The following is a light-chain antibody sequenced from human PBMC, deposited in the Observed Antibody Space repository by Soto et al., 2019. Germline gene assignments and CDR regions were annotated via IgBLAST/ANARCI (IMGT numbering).Light chain of an antibody. CDR1: SSNIGADYD. Sequence: QSVLTQPPSVSGAPGQRVTISCTGSSSNIGADYDVNWYQHLPGTAPKLLIYLNSNRPSGVPDRFSGSKSGTSASLAITGLQAEDEADYCCQSYDTSLSPLVVFGGGTKLTVL. J-gene: IGLJ2*01. CDR3: QSYDTSLSPLVV. CDR2: LNS. V-gene: IGLV1-40*01.